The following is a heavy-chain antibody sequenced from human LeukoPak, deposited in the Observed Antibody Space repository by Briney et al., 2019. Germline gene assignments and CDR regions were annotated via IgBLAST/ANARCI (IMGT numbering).Heavy chain of an antibody. Sequence: GGSLRLSCAASGFTFSSYWMHWVRQAPGKGLVWVSRINSDGSSTSYADSVKGRFIISRDNAKNTLYLQMNSLRAEDTAVYYCARGIFSNWFDPWGQGTLVTVSS. V-gene: IGHV3-74*01. CDR2: INSDGSST. CDR1: GFTFSSYW. J-gene: IGHJ5*02. CDR3: ARGIFSNWFDP.